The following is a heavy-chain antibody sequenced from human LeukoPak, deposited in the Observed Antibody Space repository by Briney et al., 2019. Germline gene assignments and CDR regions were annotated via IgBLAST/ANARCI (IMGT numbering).Heavy chain of an antibody. CDR1: GGSISSSSYY. Sequence: SETLSLTCAVSGGSISSSSYYWGWIRQPPGKGLEWIGSIYYSGSTYYNPSLKSRVTISVDTSKNQFSLKLSSVTAADTAVYYCATSRSVVVPPDYYYYYYMDVWGKGTTVTVSS. V-gene: IGHV4-39*01. D-gene: IGHD2-2*01. J-gene: IGHJ6*03. CDR3: ATSRSVVVPPDYYYYYYMDV. CDR2: IYYSGST.